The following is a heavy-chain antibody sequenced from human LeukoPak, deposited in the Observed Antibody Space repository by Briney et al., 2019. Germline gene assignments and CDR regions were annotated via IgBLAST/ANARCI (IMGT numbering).Heavy chain of an antibody. CDR1: GFTFSSYA. CDR3: AKPARGSGSYPTFDY. D-gene: IGHD3-10*01. CDR2: ISGSGGST. V-gene: IGHV3-23*01. Sequence: GGSLRLSCAASGFTFSSYAMSWVRQAPGKGLQWVSAISGSGGSTYYADSVKGRFTISRDNSKNTLYLQMNSLRAEDTAVYYCAKPARGSGSYPTFDYWGQGTLVTVSS. J-gene: IGHJ4*02.